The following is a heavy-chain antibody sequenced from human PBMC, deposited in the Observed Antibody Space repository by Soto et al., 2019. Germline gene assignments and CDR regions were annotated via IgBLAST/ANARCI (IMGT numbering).Heavy chain of an antibody. D-gene: IGHD2-2*01. CDR3: ARGGYCSSTSCYRAGSGTKATFDP. Sequence: ASVKVSCKASGYTFTSYGISWARQAPGQGLEWMGWISAYNGNTNYAQKLQGRVTMTTDTSTSTAYMELRSLRSEDTAVYYCARGGYCSSTSCYRAGSGTKATFDPWGQGTPVPVYS. V-gene: IGHV1-18*04. CDR1: GYTFTSYG. J-gene: IGHJ5*02. CDR2: ISAYNGNT.